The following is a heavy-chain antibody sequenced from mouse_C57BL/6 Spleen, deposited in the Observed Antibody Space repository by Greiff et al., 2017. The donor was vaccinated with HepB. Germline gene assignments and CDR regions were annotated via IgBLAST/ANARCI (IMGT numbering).Heavy chain of an antibody. Sequence: VNVVESGPELVKPGASVKISCKASGYAFSSSWMNWVKQRPGKGLEWIGRIYPGDGDTNYNGKFKGKATLTADKSSSTAYMQLSSLTSEDSAVYFCARYGNYWYFDVWGTGTTVTVSS. J-gene: IGHJ1*03. V-gene: IGHV1-82*01. D-gene: IGHD2-1*01. CDR1: GYAFSSSW. CDR2: IYPGDGDT. CDR3: ARYGNYWYFDV.